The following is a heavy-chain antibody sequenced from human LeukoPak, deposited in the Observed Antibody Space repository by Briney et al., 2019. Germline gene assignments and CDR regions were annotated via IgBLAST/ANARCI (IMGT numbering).Heavy chain of an antibody. V-gene: IGHV3-7*01. CDR2: INQDGSEK. CDR3: ARYCGGDCYGMDV. D-gene: IGHD2-21*01. Sequence: PGGSLRLSCAASVSTFSSYWMSWVRQAPGKGLEWVANINQDGSEKDYVDSVKGRFTISRDNVKNSLYLQMNSLRAEDTAVYYCARYCGGDCYGMDVWGQGTTVTVSS. CDR1: VSTFSSYW. J-gene: IGHJ6*02.